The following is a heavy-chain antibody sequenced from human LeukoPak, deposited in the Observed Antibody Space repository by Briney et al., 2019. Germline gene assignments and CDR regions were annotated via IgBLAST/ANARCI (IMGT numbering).Heavy chain of an antibody. J-gene: IGHJ4*02. V-gene: IGHV3-7*01. D-gene: IGHD6-13*01. CDR1: EFTFSSYW. Sequence: GGSLRLSCVASEFTFSSYWMSWVRQAPGRGLEWVANIKQDGREIYYVDSVKGRFTISRDNAKKSLYLQMNSLRAEDTAVYYCARSYSRSDYWGQGTLVTVSS. CDR3: ARSYSRSDY. CDR2: IKQDGREI.